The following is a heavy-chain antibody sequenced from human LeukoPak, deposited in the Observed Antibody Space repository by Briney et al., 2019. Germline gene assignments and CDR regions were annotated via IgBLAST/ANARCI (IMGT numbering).Heavy chain of an antibody. D-gene: IGHD3-9*01. Sequence: SETLSLTCAVYGGSFSGYYWSWTRQPPGKGLEWIGEINHSGSTNYNPSLKSRVTISVDTSKNQFSLKLSSVTAADTAVYYCARGLSRWLRPSAFDIWGQGTMVTVSS. J-gene: IGHJ3*02. CDR2: INHSGST. CDR3: ARGLSRWLRPSAFDI. V-gene: IGHV4-34*01. CDR1: GGSFSGYY.